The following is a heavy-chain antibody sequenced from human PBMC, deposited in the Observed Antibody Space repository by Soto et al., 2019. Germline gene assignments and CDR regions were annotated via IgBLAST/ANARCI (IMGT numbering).Heavy chain of an antibody. J-gene: IGHJ6*03. D-gene: IGHD3-3*01. CDR2: ISSSSSYI. Sequence: GSLRLSYEASGFTVIRYIMNWVRQETGKGLEWVSSISSSSSYIYYADSVKGRFTISRDNAKNPLYLQMNSLRAEDAAVYYCARSYDFWSGYFSVYYYYYYMDVWGKGTTVTVSS. CDR3: ARSYDFWSGYFSVYYYYYYMDV. V-gene: IGHV3-21*01. CDR1: GFTVIRYI.